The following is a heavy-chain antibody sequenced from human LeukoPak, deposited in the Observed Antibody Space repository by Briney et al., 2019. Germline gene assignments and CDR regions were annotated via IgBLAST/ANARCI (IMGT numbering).Heavy chain of an antibody. D-gene: IGHD6-13*01. J-gene: IGHJ6*02. V-gene: IGHV1-46*01. Sequence: ASVTVSCTASGYTFTSYYMHWVRQAPGQGLEWMGIINPSGGSTSYAQKFQGRVTMTRDTSTSTVYMELSSLRSEDTAVYYCARDPGGSSSWYPVSYYYYGMDVWGQGTTVTVSS. CDR3: ARDPGGSSSWYPVSYYYYGMDV. CDR2: INPSGGST. CDR1: GYTFTSYY.